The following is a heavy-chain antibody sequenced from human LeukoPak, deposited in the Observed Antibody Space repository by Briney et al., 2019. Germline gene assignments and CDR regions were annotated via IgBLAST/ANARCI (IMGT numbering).Heavy chain of an antibody. CDR2: IYYSGST. CDR3: ARDVAAAGIDY. D-gene: IGHD6-13*01. Sequence: SETLSLTCTVSGGSISSSSYYWGWIRQPPGKGLEWIGSIYYSGSTYYNPSLKSRVTILVDTSKNQFSLRLSSVTAADTAVYYCARDVAAAGIDYWGQGTLVTVSS. CDR1: GGSISSSSYY. J-gene: IGHJ4*02. V-gene: IGHV4-39*07.